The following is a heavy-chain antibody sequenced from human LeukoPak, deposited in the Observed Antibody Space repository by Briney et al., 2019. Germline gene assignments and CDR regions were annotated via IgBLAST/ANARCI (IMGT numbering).Heavy chain of an antibody. CDR3: VPKGTEGY. Sequence: GGSLRLSCSASGFTFSSYAMHWVRQAPGKGLEYVSAISPDGSNSYYADSVKGRFSISRDNSKNTLYLQMSSLRPEDTAVYYCVPKGTEGYWGQGTLVTVSS. V-gene: IGHV3-64D*06. CDR2: ISPDGSNS. J-gene: IGHJ4*02. CDR1: GFTFSSYA.